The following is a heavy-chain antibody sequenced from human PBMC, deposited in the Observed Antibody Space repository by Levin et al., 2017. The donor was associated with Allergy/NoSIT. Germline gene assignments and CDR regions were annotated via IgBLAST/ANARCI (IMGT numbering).Heavy chain of an antibody. J-gene: IGHJ4*02. CDR3: ARAVKRYYDILN. V-gene: IGHV4-39*01. CDR1: GGSISSSSYY. CDR2: IYYSGST. D-gene: IGHD3-9*01. Sequence: SQTLSLTCTVSGGSISSSSYYWGWIRQPPGKGLEWIGSIYYSGSTYYNPSLKSRVTISVDTSKNQFSLKLSSVTAADTAVYYCARAVKRYYDILNWGQGTLVTVSS.